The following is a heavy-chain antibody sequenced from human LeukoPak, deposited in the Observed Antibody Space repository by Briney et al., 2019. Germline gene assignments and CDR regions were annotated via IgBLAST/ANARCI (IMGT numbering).Heavy chain of an antibody. CDR1: EFTFDDYA. CDR2: ISWDSSSV. Sequence: GGSLRLSCAVSEFTFDDYAMRWVRQAPGKGLEWVSGISWDSSSVDYADSVKGRFTISRDNAKNSLYLQMNSLRAEDTAVYYCARRPYSSSWYYDYWGQGTLVTVSS. CDR3: ARRPYSSSWYYDY. V-gene: IGHV3-9*01. J-gene: IGHJ4*02. D-gene: IGHD6-13*01.